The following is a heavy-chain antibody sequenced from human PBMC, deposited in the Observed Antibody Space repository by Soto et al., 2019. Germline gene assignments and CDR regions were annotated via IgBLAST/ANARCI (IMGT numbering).Heavy chain of an antibody. D-gene: IGHD3-3*01. J-gene: IGHJ4*02. CDR3: ARRIRFLEWLLWDYFDY. CDR1: GGSFSGYY. Sequence: QVQLQQWGAGLLKPSETLSLTCAVYGGSFSGYYWSWIRQPPGKGLEWIGEINHSGSTNYNPSLKSRVTISVDTSKNQFSLKLSSVTAADTAVYYCARRIRFLEWLLWDYFDYWGQGTLVTVSS. CDR2: INHSGST. V-gene: IGHV4-34*01.